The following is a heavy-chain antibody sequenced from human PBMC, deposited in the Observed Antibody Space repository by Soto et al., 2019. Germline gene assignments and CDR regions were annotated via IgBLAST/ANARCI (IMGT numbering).Heavy chain of an antibody. V-gene: IGHV3-23*01. CDR2: ISGSGAGT. J-gene: IGHJ6*02. Sequence: EVQLLESGGGLVQPERSLRLSCAPSGFTFSSYAMTWVRQAPGTGLEWVSGISGSGAGTFYADSVKGRFIISRDNSKNTLYLQMNSLRAEDTAVYYCAKDLVRSYYGAVYYGLDVWGQGTTVTVSS. CDR1: GFTFSSYA. D-gene: IGHD1-26*01. CDR3: AKDLVRSYYGAVYYGLDV.